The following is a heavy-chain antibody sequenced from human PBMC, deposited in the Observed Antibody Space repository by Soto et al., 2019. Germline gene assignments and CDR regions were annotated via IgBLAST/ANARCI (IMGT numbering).Heavy chain of an antibody. Sequence: GGSLRLSCAASGFTFSSYAMSWVRQAPGKGLEWVSAISGSGGSTYYADSVKGRFTISRDNSKNTLYLQMNSLRAEDTAVYYCSKGRTLSYRGGISVVGQTVYYYYYYMDVWGKGTTVTVSS. CDR3: SKGRTLSYRGGISVVGQTVYYYYYYMDV. D-gene: IGHD1-1*01. V-gene: IGHV3-23*01. CDR1: GFTFSSYA. J-gene: IGHJ6*03. CDR2: ISGSGGST.